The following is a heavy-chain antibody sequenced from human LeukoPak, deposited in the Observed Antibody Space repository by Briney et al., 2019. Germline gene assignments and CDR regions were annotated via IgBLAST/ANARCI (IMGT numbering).Heavy chain of an antibody. CDR3: ARHRSDSGDYDAFDI. D-gene: IGHD4-17*01. V-gene: IGHV3-66*04. Sequence: GGSLRLSCAASGFTFSSYAMSWVRQAPGKGLEWVSVIYSSDSTYYADSVKGRFTISRDNSKNTLFLQMNSLRAEDTAVYYCARHRSDSGDYDAFDIWGQGTMVTVSS. J-gene: IGHJ3*02. CDR1: GFTFSSYA. CDR2: IYSSDST.